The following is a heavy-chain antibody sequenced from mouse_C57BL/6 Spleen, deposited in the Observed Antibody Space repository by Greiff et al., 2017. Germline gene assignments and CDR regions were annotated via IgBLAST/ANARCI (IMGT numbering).Heavy chain of an antibody. CDR1: GYTFTSYW. V-gene: IGHV1-61*01. D-gene: IGHD2-2*01. Sequence: QVQLQQPGAELVRPGSSVKLSCKASGYTFTSYWMDWVKQRPGQGLEWIGNIYPSDSETHYNQKFKDKATLTVDNSSSTAYMQLSSLTSEDSAVYYCARGLVYFDYWGQGTTLTVSS. CDR3: ARGLVYFDY. CDR2: IYPSDSET. J-gene: IGHJ2*01.